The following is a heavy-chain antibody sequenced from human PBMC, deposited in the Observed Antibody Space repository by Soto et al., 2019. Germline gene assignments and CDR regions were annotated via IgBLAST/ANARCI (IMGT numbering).Heavy chain of an antibody. V-gene: IGHV4-61*01. CDR1: GGSVSSGSYY. J-gene: IGHJ6*02. Sequence: SETLSLTCTVSGGSVSSGSYYWSWIRQPPGKGLEWIGYIYYSGSTNYNPSLKSRVTISVDTSKNQFSLKLSSVTAADTAVYYCARDRYYGMDVWGQGTTVTVSS. CDR2: IYYSGST. CDR3: ARDRYYGMDV.